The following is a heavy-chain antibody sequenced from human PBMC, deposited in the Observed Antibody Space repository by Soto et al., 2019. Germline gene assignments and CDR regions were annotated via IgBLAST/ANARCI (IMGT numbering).Heavy chain of an antibody. Sequence: GGSLRLSCAASGFTFSSYWMHWVRQAPGKGLVWVSRINSDGSSTSYADSVKGRFTISRDNAKNTLYLQMNSLRAEDTAVYYCARDRREGYCSGGSCSTFDYWGQGTLVTVSS. CDR2: INSDGSST. V-gene: IGHV3-74*01. CDR3: ARDRREGYCSGGSCSTFDY. J-gene: IGHJ4*02. D-gene: IGHD2-15*01. CDR1: GFTFSSYW.